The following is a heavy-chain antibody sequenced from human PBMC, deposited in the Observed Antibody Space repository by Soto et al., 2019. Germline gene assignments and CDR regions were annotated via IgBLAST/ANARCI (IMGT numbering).Heavy chain of an antibody. Sequence: TXALTCAVSGGSIISSNWWSWVRQPPGKGLEWIGEIYHSGSTNYNPSLKSRVTISVDKSKNQFSLKLSSVTAADTAVYYCARDAVAGTGYYYGMDVWGQGTTVTVSS. CDR1: GGSIISSNW. D-gene: IGHD6-19*01. CDR2: IYHSGST. J-gene: IGHJ6*02. CDR3: ARDAVAGTGYYYGMDV. V-gene: IGHV4-4*02.